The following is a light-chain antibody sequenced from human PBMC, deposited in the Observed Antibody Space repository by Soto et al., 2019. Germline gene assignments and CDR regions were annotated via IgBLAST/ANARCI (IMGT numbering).Light chain of an antibody. J-gene: IGLJ1*01. CDR3: SSYTSSSSYV. CDR1: SSDVGGYNY. V-gene: IGLV2-14*01. Sequence: QSALTQPASVSGSPGQSITISCTGTSSDVGGYNYDSWYQQHPGKAPKLMIYDVSNRPSGVSNRCSGSKSGNTASLTISGLQAEDEADYYCSSYTSSSSYVFGTGTKVTVL. CDR2: DVS.